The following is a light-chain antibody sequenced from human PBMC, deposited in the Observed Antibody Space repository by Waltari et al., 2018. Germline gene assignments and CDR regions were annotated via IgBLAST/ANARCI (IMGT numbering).Light chain of an antibody. V-gene: IGLV2-14*03. CDR3: SSYMDTTTLEL. J-gene: IGLJ2*01. CDR1: SIDILSYNY. CDR2: DVT. Sequence: QSALTQPPPVSGSPGQSILISCPGTSIDILSYNYLSWYQQHPGNAPKLIIYDVTNRPSGVSNRFSGSKSGNTASLTISGLQAEDEADYYCSSYMDTTTLELFGGGTSLTVL.